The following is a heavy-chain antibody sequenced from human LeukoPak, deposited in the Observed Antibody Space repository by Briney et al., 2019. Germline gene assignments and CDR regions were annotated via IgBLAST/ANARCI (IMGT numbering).Heavy chain of an antibody. CDR1: GHTFTGYY. CDR3: ARGGGYSGYDWAFGY. V-gene: IGHV1-2*02. Sequence: ASVKVSCKASGHTFTGYYMHWVRRAPGQGLEWMGWINPNSGGTNYAQKFQGRVTMTRDTSISTAYMELSRLRSDDTAVYYCARGGGYSGYDWAFGYWGQGTLVTVSS. D-gene: IGHD5-12*01. J-gene: IGHJ4*02. CDR2: INPNSGGT.